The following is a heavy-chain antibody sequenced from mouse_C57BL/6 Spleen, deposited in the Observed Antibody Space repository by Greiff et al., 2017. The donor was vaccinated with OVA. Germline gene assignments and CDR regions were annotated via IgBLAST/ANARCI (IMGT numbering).Heavy chain of an antibody. CDR2: IYPGDGDT. Sequence: QVHVKQSGPELVKPGASVKISCKASGYAFSSSWMNWVKQRPGKGLEWIGRIYPGDGDTNYNGKFKGKATLTADKSSSTAYMQRSSLTSEDSAVYFCASHYLYAMDYWGQGTSVTVSS. CDR1: GYAFSSSW. D-gene: IGHD1-2*01. CDR3: ASHYLYAMDY. J-gene: IGHJ4*01. V-gene: IGHV1-82*01.